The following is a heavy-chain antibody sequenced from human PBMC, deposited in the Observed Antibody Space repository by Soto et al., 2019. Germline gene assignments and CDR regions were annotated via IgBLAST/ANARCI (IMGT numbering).Heavy chain of an antibody. CDR1: GYTITSYG. CDR3: ARGPYGDYYYYYMDV. CDR2: ISAYNGNT. D-gene: IGHD4-17*01. Sequence: GASVKVSCKASGYTITSYGISWVRQAPGQGLEWMGWISAYNGNTNYAQKLQGRVTMTTDTSTSTAYMELRSLRSDDTAVYYCARGPYGDYYYYYMDVWGKGTTVTVSS. V-gene: IGHV1-18*01. J-gene: IGHJ6*03.